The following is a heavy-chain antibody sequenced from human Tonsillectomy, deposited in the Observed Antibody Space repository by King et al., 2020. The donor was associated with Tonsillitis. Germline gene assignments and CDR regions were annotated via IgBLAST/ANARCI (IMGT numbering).Heavy chain of an antibody. CDR2: INTDGSST. CDR3: ARDTGGYCTTTSCQSGMDV. Sequence: VQLVESGGGLVLPGGSLRLSCAASGFTFSSYWMNWVRQAPGKGLVWVSRINTDGSSTRYADFVKGRFTISRDNAKNTLYLQMNSLRGEDTAVYYCARDTGGYCTTTSCQSGMDVWGQGTTVTVSS. J-gene: IGHJ6*02. CDR1: GFTFSSYW. V-gene: IGHV3-74*01. D-gene: IGHD2-2*01.